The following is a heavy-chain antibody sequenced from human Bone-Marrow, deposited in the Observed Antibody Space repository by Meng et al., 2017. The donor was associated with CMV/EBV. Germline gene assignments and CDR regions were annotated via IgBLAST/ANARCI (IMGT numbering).Heavy chain of an antibody. J-gene: IGHJ6*02. CDR2: ISYDGSNK. D-gene: IGHD1-1*01. CDR1: GFTFSSYA. V-gene: IGHV3-30-3*01. Sequence: GESLKISCAASGFTFSSYAMHWVRQAPGKGLEWVAVISYDGSNKYYADSVKGRFTISRGNAKNSLYLQMNSLRAEDTALYYCAKDIGYSQLGYYYYYGMDVWGQGTTVTVSS. CDR3: AKDIGYSQLGYYYYYGMDV.